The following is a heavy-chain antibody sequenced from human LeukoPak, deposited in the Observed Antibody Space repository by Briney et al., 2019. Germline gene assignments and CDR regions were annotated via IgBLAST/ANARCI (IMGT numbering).Heavy chain of an antibody. V-gene: IGHV3-7*03. CDR2: INHNGNVN. CDR3: ARGGGLDI. Sequence: GGSLRLSCAASGFTFSSYWMNWARQAPGKGLEWVASINHNGNVNYYVDSVKGRFTISRDNAKNSLYLQMSNLRAEDTAVYSCARGGGLDIWGQGATVTVSS. D-gene: IGHD3-16*01. J-gene: IGHJ6*02. CDR1: GFTFSSYW.